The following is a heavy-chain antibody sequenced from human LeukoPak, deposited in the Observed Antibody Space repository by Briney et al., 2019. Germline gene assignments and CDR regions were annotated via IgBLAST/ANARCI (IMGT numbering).Heavy chain of an antibody. D-gene: IGHD6-13*01. V-gene: IGHV1-24*01. Sequence: ASVKVSCKVSGYTLTELSMNWVRQAPGKGLEWMGGFNPEDGETIYAQKFQGRVTMTEDTSTGTAYMELSSLRSEDTAVYYCATGPRDSSSWYFREYPPARSFDYWGQGTLVTVSS. J-gene: IGHJ4*02. CDR2: FNPEDGET. CDR1: GYTLTELS. CDR3: ATGPRDSSSWYFREYPPARSFDY.